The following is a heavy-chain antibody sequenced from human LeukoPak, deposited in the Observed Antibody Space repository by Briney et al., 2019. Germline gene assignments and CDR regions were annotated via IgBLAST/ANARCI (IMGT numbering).Heavy chain of an antibody. J-gene: IGHJ5*02. CDR3: VRRYCSNTSCHKTTNWFDP. D-gene: IGHD2-2*02. V-gene: IGHV4-59*01. CDR2: IYYTGST. CDR1: GASISSYY. Sequence: SETLSLTCTVFGASISSYYWTWIRQPPGKRLEWIGYIYYTGSTTYNPSLQSRVTISVDTSKNQFSLKLSSVTAADTAIYYCVRRYCSNTSCHKTTNWFDPWGQGTLVTVSS.